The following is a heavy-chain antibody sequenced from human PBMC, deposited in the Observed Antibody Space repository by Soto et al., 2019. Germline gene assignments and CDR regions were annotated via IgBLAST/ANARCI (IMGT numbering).Heavy chain of an antibody. V-gene: IGHV1-69*06. J-gene: IGHJ4*02. D-gene: IGHD5-12*01. CDR2: IIPIFGTA. Sequence: ASVKVSCKASGGTFSSYAISWVRQAPGQGLEWMGGIIPIFGTANYAQKFQGRVTITADKSTSTAYMELSSLRSEDTVVYYCARSNVDPSKTFDYWGQGTLVTVSS. CDR1: GGTFSSYA. CDR3: ARSNVDPSKTFDY.